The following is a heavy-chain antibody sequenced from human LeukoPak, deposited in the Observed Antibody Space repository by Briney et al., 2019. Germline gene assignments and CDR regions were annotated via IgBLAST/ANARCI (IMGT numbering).Heavy chain of an antibody. D-gene: IGHD3-22*01. Sequence: AVSLSLSCAASGFTFSSYWRSWVRQAPGKGLVWVANIEEGGREKYYVDSVRGRFTITRDNAKNSLYLQMNSLTVEDTGVYYWVRDVKGNSGFGGVFDYWGQGTLVTVSS. CDR3: VRDVKGNSGFGGVFDY. V-gene: IGHV3-7*01. CDR1: GFTFSSYW. J-gene: IGHJ4*02. CDR2: IEEGGREK.